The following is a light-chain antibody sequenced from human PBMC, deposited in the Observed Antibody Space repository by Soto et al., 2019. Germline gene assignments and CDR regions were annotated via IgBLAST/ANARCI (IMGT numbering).Light chain of an antibody. J-gene: IGKJ3*01. V-gene: IGKV3-15*01. CDR1: QSLSSN. CDR2: VAS. Sequence: EIVMTQSPATLSVSPGERATLSCRASQSLSSNLAWYQQKPGQAPRLLIYVASTRASGIPARFSGSGSGTEFTLTISSLQSEDFALYYCQHDNYWPPAFTFGPGTKVDL. CDR3: QHDNYWPPAFT.